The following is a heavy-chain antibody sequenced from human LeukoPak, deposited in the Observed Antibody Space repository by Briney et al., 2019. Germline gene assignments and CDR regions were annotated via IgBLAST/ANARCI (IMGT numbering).Heavy chain of an antibody. CDR2: IYPGDSDT. CDR3: ARDIGALRIQVPPDAFDI. Sequence: GESLKISCKGSGYSFTSYWIGWVRQMPGKGLEWMGIIYPGDSDTRYSPSFQGQVTISADKSISTAYLQWSSLKAEDTAVYYCARDIGALRIQVPPDAFDIWGQGTMVTVSS. J-gene: IGHJ3*02. V-gene: IGHV5-51*01. D-gene: IGHD5-18*01. CDR1: GYSFTSYW.